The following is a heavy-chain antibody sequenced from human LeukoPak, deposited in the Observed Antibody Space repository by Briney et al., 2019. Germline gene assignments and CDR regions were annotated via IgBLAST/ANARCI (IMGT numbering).Heavy chain of an antibody. Sequence: PGGSLRLSCAASGFTFTSYAMTWVRQAPGKGLEWVSRISGSGGSKYYADSVKGRFTISRDDSKNTVYLQMNSLRAEDTAVYYCAKEVNTGYSSAPYYFDYWGQGTLVTVSS. J-gene: IGHJ4*02. D-gene: IGHD6-19*01. CDR3: AKEVNTGYSSAPYYFDY. CDR1: GFTFTSYA. CDR2: ISGSGGSK. V-gene: IGHV3-23*01.